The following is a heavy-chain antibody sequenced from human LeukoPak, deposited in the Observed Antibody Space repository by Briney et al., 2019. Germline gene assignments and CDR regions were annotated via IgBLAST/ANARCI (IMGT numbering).Heavy chain of an antibody. CDR2: IIPIFGTA. CDR1: GGTFSSYA. V-gene: IGHV1-69*13. CDR3: ARGSLAAAGTFDY. J-gene: IGHJ4*02. Sequence: SVTVSCKASGGTFSSYAISWVRQAPGQGLEWMGGIIPIFGTANYAQKFQGRVTITADESTSTAYMELSSLRSEDTAVYYCARGSLAAAGTFDYWGQGTLVTVSS. D-gene: IGHD6-13*01.